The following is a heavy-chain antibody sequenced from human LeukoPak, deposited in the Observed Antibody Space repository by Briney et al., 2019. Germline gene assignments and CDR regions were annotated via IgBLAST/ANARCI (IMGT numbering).Heavy chain of an antibody. CDR2: IYSDGST. CDR3: ARYLHSTYSYYFDY. D-gene: IGHD2/OR15-2a*01. J-gene: IGHJ4*02. Sequence: GGSLRLSCAASGFTVSSNYMSWVRQAPGKGLEWVSIIYSDGSTYYADSVKGRFTISRDNSKNTLYLQMNSLRTEDPAVYYWARYLHSTYSYYFDYWGQGTLVTVSS. V-gene: IGHV3-66*01. CDR1: GFTVSSNY.